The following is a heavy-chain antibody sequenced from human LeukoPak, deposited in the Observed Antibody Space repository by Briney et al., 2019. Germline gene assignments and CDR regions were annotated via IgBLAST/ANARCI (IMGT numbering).Heavy chain of an antibody. CDR3: ARGGLRYFDWLLYGASWFDP. V-gene: IGHV1-8*02. CDR1: GYTFTSYG. CDR2: MNPNSGNT. Sequence: GASVKVSCKASGYTFTSYGISWVRQAPGQGLEWMGWMNPNSGNTGYAQKFQGRVTMTRNTSISTAYMELSSLRSEDTAVYYCARGGLRYFDWLLYGASWFDPWGQGTLVTVSS. J-gene: IGHJ5*02. D-gene: IGHD3-9*01.